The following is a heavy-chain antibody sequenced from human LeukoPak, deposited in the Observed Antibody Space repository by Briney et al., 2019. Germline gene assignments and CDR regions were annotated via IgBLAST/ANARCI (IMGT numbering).Heavy chain of an antibody. Sequence: SVKVSCKASGGTFSSYAISWVRQAPGQGLEWMGRIIPIFGTANYAQKFQGRVTITADKSTSTAYMELSSLRSEDTAVYYCARAVMGCSSTSCSLSYWGQGTLVTVSS. V-gene: IGHV1-69*06. CDR1: GGTFSSYA. J-gene: IGHJ4*02. CDR2: IIPIFGTA. D-gene: IGHD2-2*01. CDR3: ARAVMGCSSTSCSLSY.